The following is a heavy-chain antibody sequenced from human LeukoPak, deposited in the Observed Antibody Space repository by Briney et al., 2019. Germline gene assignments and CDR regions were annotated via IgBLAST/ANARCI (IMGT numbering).Heavy chain of an antibody. J-gene: IGHJ5*02. V-gene: IGHV3-66*01. CDR2: IYSGGGT. Sequence: GGSLRLSCAASGFIVSSRHMSWVRQAPGKGLEWVSVIYSGGGTNYADSVKGRFTISRDNSKNTLYLQLNSLRAEDTAVYYCARDLYSSGPWGQGTLVTVSS. CDR3: ARDLYSSGP. D-gene: IGHD3-22*01. CDR1: GFIVSSRH.